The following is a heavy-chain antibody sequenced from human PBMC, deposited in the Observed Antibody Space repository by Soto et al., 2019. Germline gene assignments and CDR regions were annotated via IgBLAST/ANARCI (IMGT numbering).Heavy chain of an antibody. V-gene: IGHV3-21*01. Sequence: PGGSLRLSCAASGFTFSSYSMNWVRQAPGKGLEWVSSISSSSSYIYYADSVKGRFTISRDNAKNSLYLQMNSLRAEDTAVYYCARWGSVSSTSPDIWGQGTMVTVSS. CDR3: ARWGSVSSTSPDI. CDR2: ISSSSSYI. CDR1: GFTFSSYS. J-gene: IGHJ3*02. D-gene: IGHD2-2*01.